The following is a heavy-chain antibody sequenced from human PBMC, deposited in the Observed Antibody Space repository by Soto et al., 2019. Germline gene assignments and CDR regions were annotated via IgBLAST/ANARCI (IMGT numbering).Heavy chain of an antibody. CDR3: ARSLDCSSTSCYLGSSWFDP. Sequence: GASVKVSCKASGYTFTSYGISWVRQAPGQGLEWMGWISAYNGNTNYAQKLQGRVTMTTDTSTSTAYMELRSLRSDDTAVYYCARSLDCSSTSCYLGSSWFDPWGQGTLVTVSS. CDR2: ISAYNGNT. J-gene: IGHJ5*02. CDR1: GYTFTSYG. D-gene: IGHD2-2*01. V-gene: IGHV1-18*01.